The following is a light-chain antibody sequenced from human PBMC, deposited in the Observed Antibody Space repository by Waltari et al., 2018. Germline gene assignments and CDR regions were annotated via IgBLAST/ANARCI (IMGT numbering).Light chain of an antibody. CDR1: SSDVGGFNY. V-gene: IGLV2-8*01. CDR3: SSYGGNNNIL. Sequence: QSALTQPPSASGSPGQSVTISCTGTSSDVGGFNYVSWYQQHPGKAPKLILFEVTKRPSGVPDRFSGSKSGNTASLTVSGLQSEDEADYYCSSYGGNNNILFGGGTKLSVL. J-gene: IGLJ2*01. CDR2: EVT.